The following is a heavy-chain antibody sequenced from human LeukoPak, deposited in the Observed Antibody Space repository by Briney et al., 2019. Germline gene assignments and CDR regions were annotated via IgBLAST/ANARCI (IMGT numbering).Heavy chain of an antibody. D-gene: IGHD3-22*01. CDR2: IKQDGSEK. V-gene: IGHV3-7*01. CDR3: ARDSSDYYDSSGYYYPDAFDI. J-gene: IGHJ3*02. CDR1: GFTFSSYW. Sequence: GGSLRLSCAAAGFTFSSYWMSWVRQAPGKGLEWVANIKQDGSEKYYVDSVKGRFTISRDNAKNSLYLQMNSLRAEDTAVYYCARDSSDYYDSSGYYYPDAFDIWGQGTMVTVSS.